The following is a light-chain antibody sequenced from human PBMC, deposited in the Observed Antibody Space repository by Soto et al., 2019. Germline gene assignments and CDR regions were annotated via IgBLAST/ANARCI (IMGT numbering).Light chain of an antibody. CDR2: GAS. V-gene: IGKV3-15*01. J-gene: IGKJ1*01. CDR3: QQYNNWPPWT. CDR1: QSITSS. Sequence: EIVMTQSPATLSVYPVERATLSCRAGQSITSSLAWYQQKPGQAPRLLIYGASTRATGIPARFSGSGSGTEFTLTISGLQSEDFAVYYCQQYNNWPPWTFGQRDQGGYQ.